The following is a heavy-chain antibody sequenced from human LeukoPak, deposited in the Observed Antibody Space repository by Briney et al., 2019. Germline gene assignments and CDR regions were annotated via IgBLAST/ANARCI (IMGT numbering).Heavy chain of an antibody. CDR2: LFYSGST. CDR1: GGSIPSYY. D-gene: IGHD4-11*01. Sequence: PSETLSLTCAISGGSIPSYYWSWIRQTPGKGLEWIVYLFYSGSTNYNPSLKGRITMSIDTSKNEFSLKLRSVTAADTAVYYCARGAYSNYLSVDYWGQGILVTVSS. V-gene: IGHV4-59*01. CDR3: ARGAYSNYLSVDY. J-gene: IGHJ4*02.